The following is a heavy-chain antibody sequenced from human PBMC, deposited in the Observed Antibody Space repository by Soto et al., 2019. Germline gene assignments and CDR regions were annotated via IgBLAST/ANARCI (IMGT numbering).Heavy chain of an antibody. D-gene: IGHD3-22*01. Sequence: SETLSLTCAVSGGSISSSNWWSWVRQPPGKGLEWIGEIYHSGSTNYNPSLKSRVTISVDKSKNQFSLKLSSVTAADTAVYYCARFADYYDSSGVFDYWGQGTLVTVSS. CDR2: IYHSGST. J-gene: IGHJ4*02. CDR1: GGSISSSNW. CDR3: ARFADYYDSSGVFDY. V-gene: IGHV4-4*02.